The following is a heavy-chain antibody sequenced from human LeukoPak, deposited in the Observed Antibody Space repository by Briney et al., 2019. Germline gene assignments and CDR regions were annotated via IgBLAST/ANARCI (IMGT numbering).Heavy chain of an antibody. V-gene: IGHV3-30-3*01. J-gene: IGHJ6*02. CDR1: GFTFSSYA. CDR2: ISYDGSNK. CDR3: ARDYHYGMDV. Sequence: GRSLRLSCAASGFTFSSYAMHWARQAPGKGLEWVAVISYDGSNKYYADSVKGRFTISRDNSKNTLYLQMNSLRAEDTAVYYCARDYHYGMDVWGQGTTVTVSS.